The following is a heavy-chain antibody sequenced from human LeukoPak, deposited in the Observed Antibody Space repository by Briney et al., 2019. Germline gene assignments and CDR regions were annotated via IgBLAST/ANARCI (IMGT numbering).Heavy chain of an antibody. CDR2: IYYSGST. CDR1: GGSISSGGYY. Sequence: PSETLSLTCTVSGGSISSGGYYWSWIRQHPGKGLEWIGYIYYSGSTYYNPSLKSRVTISVDTSKNQFSLKLSSVTAADTAVYYCARDSIYYGSGSYTSRAFDIWGQGTMVTVSS. D-gene: IGHD3-10*01. V-gene: IGHV4-31*03. J-gene: IGHJ3*02. CDR3: ARDSIYYGSGSYTSRAFDI.